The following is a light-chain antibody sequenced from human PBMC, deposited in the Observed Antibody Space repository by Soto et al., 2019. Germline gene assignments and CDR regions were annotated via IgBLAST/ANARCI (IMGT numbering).Light chain of an antibody. V-gene: IGKV1-5*03. CDR1: QSISDS. Sequence: DIQMTQSPSTLSASVGDRVTITCRASQSISDSLAWYHQKPGKAQKPMIYEASNLKSGVTSRFSGSGSGTEYTLTISSLQPDDFASYYCQQYNGYWTFGQGTKVEIK. J-gene: IGKJ1*01. CDR2: EAS. CDR3: QQYNGYWT.